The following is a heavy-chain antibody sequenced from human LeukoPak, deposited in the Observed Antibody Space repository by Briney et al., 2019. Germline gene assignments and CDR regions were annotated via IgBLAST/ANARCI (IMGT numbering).Heavy chain of an antibody. CDR2: ISWNSGSI. J-gene: IGHJ4*02. CDR1: GFTFDDYA. D-gene: IGHD3-16*02. Sequence: GGSLRLSCAASGFTFDDYAMHWVRQAPGKGLEWVSGISWNSGSIGYADSVKGRFTISRDNAKNSLYLQMNSLRAEDTALYYCAKDAAYYDYVWGSYRSPSFFDYWGQGTLVTVSS. CDR3: AKDAAYYDYVWGSYRSPSFFDY. V-gene: IGHV3-9*01.